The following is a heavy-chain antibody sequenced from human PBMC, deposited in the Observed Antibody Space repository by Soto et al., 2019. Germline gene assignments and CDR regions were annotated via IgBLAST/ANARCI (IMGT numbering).Heavy chain of an antibody. Sequence: PGGSLRLSCAASGFTFSSYSMNWVRQAPGKGLEWVSYISSSSSTIYYADSVKGRFTISRDNAKNSLYPQMNSLRDEDTAVYYCARAAAWIQLWYFDYWGQGTLVTVS. CDR1: GFTFSSYS. CDR3: ARAAAWIQLWYFDY. D-gene: IGHD5-18*01. CDR2: ISSSSSTI. J-gene: IGHJ4*02. V-gene: IGHV3-48*02.